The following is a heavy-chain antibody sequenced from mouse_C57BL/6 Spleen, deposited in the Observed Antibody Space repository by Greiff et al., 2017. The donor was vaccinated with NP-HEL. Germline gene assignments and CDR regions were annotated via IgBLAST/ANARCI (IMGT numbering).Heavy chain of an antibody. V-gene: IGHV5-17*01. CDR1: GFTFSDYG. J-gene: IGHJ2*01. CDR3: ARGTPGFFDY. Sequence: DVHLVESGGGLVKPGGSLKLSCAASGFTFSDYGMHWVRQAPEKGLEWVAYISSGSSTIYYADTVKGRFTISRDNAKNTLFLQMTSLRSEDTAMYYCARGTPGFFDYWGQGTTLTVSS. CDR2: ISSGSSTI. D-gene: IGHD3-3*01.